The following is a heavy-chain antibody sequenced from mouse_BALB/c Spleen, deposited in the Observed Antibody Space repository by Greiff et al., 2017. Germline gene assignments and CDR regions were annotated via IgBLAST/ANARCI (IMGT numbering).Heavy chain of an antibody. Sequence: QVQLKESGAELAKPGASVKMSCKASGYTFTSYWMHWVKQRPGQGLEWIGYINPSTGYTEYNQKFKDKATLTADKSSSTAYMQLSSLTSEDSAVYYCARYGDGYDYFDYWGQGTTLTVSS. CDR1: GYTFTSYW. V-gene: IGHV1-7*01. CDR2: INPSTGYT. CDR3: ARYGDGYDYFDY. J-gene: IGHJ2*01. D-gene: IGHD2-3*01.